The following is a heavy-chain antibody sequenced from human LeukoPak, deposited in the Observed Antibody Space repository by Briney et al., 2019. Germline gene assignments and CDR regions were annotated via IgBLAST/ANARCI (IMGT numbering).Heavy chain of an antibody. CDR3: ARVSSGSWYGMDV. V-gene: IGHV3-74*01. CDR1: GFTFSSYW. CDR2: INSDGSST. D-gene: IGHD1-26*01. Sequence: PGGSLRLSCAASGFTFSSYWMHWVRQAPGKGLVWVSCINSDGSSTSYADSVKGRFAISRDNAKNTLYLQMNSLRAEDTAVYYCARVSSGSWYGMDVWGQGTTVTVSS. J-gene: IGHJ6*02.